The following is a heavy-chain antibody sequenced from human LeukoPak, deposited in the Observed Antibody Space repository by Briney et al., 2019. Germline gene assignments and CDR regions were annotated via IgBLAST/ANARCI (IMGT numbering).Heavy chain of an antibody. J-gene: IGHJ4*02. V-gene: IGHV4-39*01. CDR2: IYYSGNT. CDR3: ARRFYYDSSGYYPDY. CDR1: GGSISSSSFY. D-gene: IGHD3-22*01. Sequence: SETLSLTCTVSGGSISSSSFYWGWIRQPPGKGLEWIGSIYYSGNTYYNPSLKSRVTISVNTSKNQFSLKLTSVTAADTAIYYCARRFYYDSSGYYPDYWGQGTLVTVSS.